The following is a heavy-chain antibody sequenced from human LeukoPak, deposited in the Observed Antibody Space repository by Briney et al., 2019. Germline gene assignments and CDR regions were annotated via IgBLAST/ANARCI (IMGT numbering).Heavy chain of an antibody. J-gene: IGHJ3*02. V-gene: IGHV1-69*13. CDR1: GGTFSSYA. CDR2: IIPIFGTA. Sequence: SVKVSCKASGGTFSSYAISWVRQAPGQGLEWMGGIIPIFGTANYAQKFQGRVTITADESTSTAYMELSSLRSEDTAVYYCARDWIQLWIRGGAFDIWGQGTMVTVSS. CDR3: ARDWIQLWIRGGAFDI. D-gene: IGHD5-18*01.